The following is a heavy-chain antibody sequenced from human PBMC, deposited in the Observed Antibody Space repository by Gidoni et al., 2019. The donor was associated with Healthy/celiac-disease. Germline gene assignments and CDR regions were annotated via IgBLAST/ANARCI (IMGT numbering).Heavy chain of an antibody. CDR1: GGSFSGYY. CDR3: ERGHRYNKP. J-gene: IGHJ5*02. Sequence: QVQLQPCGAGLLKPSESLSLPCAFYGGSFSGYYWSGIRQPPGKGLEWIGEINHSGSTNYNQSLKSRVTISVDTTKNQFSLKLSSVTAADTAVYYCERGHRYNKPWGQGTLVTVSS. CDR2: INHSGST. V-gene: IGHV4-34*01. D-gene: IGHD1-1*01.